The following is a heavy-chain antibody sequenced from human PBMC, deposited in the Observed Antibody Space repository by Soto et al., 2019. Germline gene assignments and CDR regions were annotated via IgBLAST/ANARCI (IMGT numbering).Heavy chain of an antibody. CDR2: IYPGDPDT. CDR1: GYSFCSYW. CDR3: ARVVGGSGSDYFDY. J-gene: IGHJ4*02. V-gene: IGHV5-51*01. Sequence: GESLKISCKGSGYSFCSYWIGWVRQMPGKGLEWMGIIYPGDPDTRYSPSFQGQVTISVDKSISTAYLQWISLKASDTAMYYCARVVGGSGSDYFDYWGQGTLVTVSS. D-gene: IGHD3-10*01.